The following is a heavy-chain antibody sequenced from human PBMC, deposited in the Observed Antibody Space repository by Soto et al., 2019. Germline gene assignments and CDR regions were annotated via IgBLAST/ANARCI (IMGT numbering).Heavy chain of an antibody. CDR1: GDSFTTYW. Sequence: VESLKISCRGSGDSFTTYWIGWVRQMPGKGLEWMGIIYPADSDTRYSPSFQGQVTISADKPISTAYLQWTSLKASDTAMYYCARDSGYATLSLDYWGQGTLVTVSS. V-gene: IGHV5-51*01. D-gene: IGHD5-12*01. CDR3: ARDSGYATLSLDY. J-gene: IGHJ4*02. CDR2: IYPADSDT.